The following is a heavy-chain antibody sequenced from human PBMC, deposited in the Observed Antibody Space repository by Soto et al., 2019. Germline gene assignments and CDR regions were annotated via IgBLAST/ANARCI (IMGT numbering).Heavy chain of an antibody. CDR2: IIPIFGTA. D-gene: IGHD2-15*01. V-gene: IGHV1-69*13. CDR1: GGTFSSYA. J-gene: IGHJ4*02. Sequence: GASVKVSFKASGGTFSSYAISWVRQAPGQGLEWMGGIIPIFGTANYAQKFQGRVTITADESTSTAYMELSSLRSEDTAVYYCARSPDSVVVVAAGGYFDYWGQGTLVTVSS. CDR3: ARSPDSVVVVAAGGYFDY.